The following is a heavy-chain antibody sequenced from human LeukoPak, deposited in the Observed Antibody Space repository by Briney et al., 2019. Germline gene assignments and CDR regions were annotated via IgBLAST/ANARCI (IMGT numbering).Heavy chain of an antibody. D-gene: IGHD1-1*01. V-gene: IGHV3-15*01. Sequence: GGSLRLSCAASGFTFNNAWMSWVRQAPGKGPEWVGRIKRKTDGGAIDYAAPVEGRFTISRDDSENTLYLQMNSLQAEDTAVYYCARDRNWNGVLDYWGQGTLVTASS. CDR3: ARDRNWNGVLDY. CDR2: IKRKTDGGAI. CDR1: GFTFNNAW. J-gene: IGHJ4*02.